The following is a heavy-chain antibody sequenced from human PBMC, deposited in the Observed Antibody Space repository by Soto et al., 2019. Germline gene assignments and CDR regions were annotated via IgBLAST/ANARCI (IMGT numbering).Heavy chain of an antibody. V-gene: IGHV3-72*01. CDR1: GFTFSDHY. CDR2: TRNKANSYTT. J-gene: IGHJ4*02. D-gene: IGHD3-16*01. CDR3: ARGGTTTAPDY. Sequence: GGSLRLSCAASGFTFSDHYMDWVRQAPGKGLEWVGRTRNKANSYTTEYAASVKGRFTISRDDSKNSLYLQMNSLKTEDTAVYYCARGGTTTAPDYWGQGTLVTVSS.